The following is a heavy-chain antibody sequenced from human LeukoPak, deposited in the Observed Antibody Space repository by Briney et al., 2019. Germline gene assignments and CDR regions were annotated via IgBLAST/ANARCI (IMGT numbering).Heavy chain of an antibody. J-gene: IGHJ4*02. V-gene: IGHV1-69*05. D-gene: IGHD3-9*01. CDR1: GGTFSGYG. Sequence: SVKVSCKASGGTFSGYGLSWVRQAPGHGLEWMGRIIPIFGTANYAQKFQGRVTITTDESTNTAYLELSSLRSEDTAVYYCARDPGGMTIDWLEGYYFQYWGQGTLVTVSS. CDR3: ARDPGGMTIDWLEGYYFQY. CDR2: IIPIFGTA.